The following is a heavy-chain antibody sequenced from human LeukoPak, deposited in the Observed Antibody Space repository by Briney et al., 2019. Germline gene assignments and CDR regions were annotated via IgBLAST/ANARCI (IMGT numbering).Heavy chain of an antibody. J-gene: IGHJ4*02. Sequence: ASVKVSCKASGGTFSSYAISWVRQAPGQGLEWMGGIIPIFGTANYAQKFQGRVTITADESTSTAYMELSSLRSEDTAVYYCASGAILGYCSGGSCYSTDYWGQGTLVTVSS. CDR1: GGTFSSYA. CDR2: IIPIFGTA. V-gene: IGHV1-69*13. CDR3: ASGAILGYCSGGSCYSTDY. D-gene: IGHD2-15*01.